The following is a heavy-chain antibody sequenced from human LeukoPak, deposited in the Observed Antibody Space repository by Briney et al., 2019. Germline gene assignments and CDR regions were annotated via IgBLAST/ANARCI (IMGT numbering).Heavy chain of an antibody. J-gene: IGHJ5*02. Sequence: SETLSLTCAVYGGSFSGYYWSWIRQPPGKGLEWIGEINHSGSTNYNPSLKSRVTISVDTSKNQFSLKLSSVTAADTAVYYCAGRSSNIAVASRKFDPWGQGTLVTVSS. V-gene: IGHV4-34*01. CDR2: INHSGST. CDR3: AGRSSNIAVASRKFDP. CDR1: GGSFSGYY. D-gene: IGHD6-19*01.